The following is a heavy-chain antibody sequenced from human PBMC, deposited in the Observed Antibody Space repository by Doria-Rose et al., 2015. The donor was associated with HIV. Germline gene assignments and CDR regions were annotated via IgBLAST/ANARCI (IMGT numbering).Heavy chain of an antibody. CDR3: AREGWASDKGVWFDP. D-gene: IGHD3-10*01. CDR2: IYYSGST. Sequence: LTCTVSGGSISSGGYYWSWIRQHPGKGLEWIGYIYYSGSTYYNPSLKSRVTISVDTSKNQFSLKLSSVAAADTAVYYCAREGWASDKGVWFDPWGQGTLVTVSS. J-gene: IGHJ5*02. V-gene: IGHV4-31*03. CDR1: GGSISSGGYY.